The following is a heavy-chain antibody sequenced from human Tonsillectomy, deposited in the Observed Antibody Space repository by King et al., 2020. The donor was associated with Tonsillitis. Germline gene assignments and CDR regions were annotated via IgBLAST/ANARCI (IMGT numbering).Heavy chain of an antibody. V-gene: IGHV3-30*18. CDR3: AKDTYYGSGSSLDY. D-gene: IGHD3-10*01. CDR1: GFTFRSYG. CDR2: ISYDGSNK. Sequence: VQLVESGGGVVQPGTSLRLSCAASGFTFRSYGMHWVRQAPGKGLEWVAVISYDGSNKYYADSVNDRFTICRENSQNKLYLQMNSREGEDTAVYYCAKDTYYGSGSSLDYWGQGTLFTVSS. J-gene: IGHJ4*02.